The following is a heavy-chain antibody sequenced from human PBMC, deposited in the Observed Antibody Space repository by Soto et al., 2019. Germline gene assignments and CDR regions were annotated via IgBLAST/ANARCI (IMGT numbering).Heavy chain of an antibody. D-gene: IGHD5-12*01. CDR2: IESKSHGGTI. J-gene: IGHJ4*02. CDR1: GFKFGDYA. Sequence: PGESLKISCSTSGFKFGDYAMSWFRQAPGKGLEWVSFIESKSHGGTIYYAASVKGRFTISRDDSRNTAYLQMDSLKTEDSALYYCARDPHSNHGLDYDYWGQGTLVTVSS. CDR3: ARDPHSNHGLDYDY. V-gene: IGHV3-49*03.